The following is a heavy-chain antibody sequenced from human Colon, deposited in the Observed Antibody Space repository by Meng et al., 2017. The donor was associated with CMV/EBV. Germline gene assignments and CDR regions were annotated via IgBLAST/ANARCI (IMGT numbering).Heavy chain of an antibody. Sequence: ASVKVSCKASCYTFSSYGISWVRQAPGQGLEWMGWISTYNGNTNYAQKLQGRVTMTTDTSTGTVYMELGSLRSDDTAVYYCARDLPGYCSSSTCYIGWFDDWGQGTLVTVSS. D-gene: IGHD2-2*01. V-gene: IGHV1-18*01. J-gene: IGHJ5*02. CDR3: ARDLPGYCSSSTCYIGWFDD. CDR2: ISTYNGNT. CDR1: CYTFSSYG.